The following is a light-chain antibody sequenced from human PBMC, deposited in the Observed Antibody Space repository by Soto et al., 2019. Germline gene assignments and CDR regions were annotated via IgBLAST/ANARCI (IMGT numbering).Light chain of an antibody. CDR3: MQGTHSYT. CDR2: KVS. J-gene: IGKJ2*01. CDR1: QSLVHSDGNTY. Sequence: DVVMTQSPLSLPVTLGQPASISCRSSQSLVHSDGNTYLSWFQQRPGQSPRRLLYKVSKRDSGVPDRFSDSGSGTDFTLKIGRVEAEDVGIYYCMQGTHSYTFGQGTRLDIK. V-gene: IGKV2-30*02.